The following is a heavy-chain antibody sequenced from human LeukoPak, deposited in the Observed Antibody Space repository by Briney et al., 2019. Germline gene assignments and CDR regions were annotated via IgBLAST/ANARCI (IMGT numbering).Heavy chain of an antibody. CDR2: MSSGSRYI. D-gene: IGHD3-3*01. CDR1: GFTFSSYS. CDR3: ARDRPTGASRLFVVQ. V-gene: IGHV3-21*01. Sequence: GGSLRLSRAASGFTFSSYSMTWVRQAPGKGLEWVSSMSSGSRYIYYADSVRGRFTISRDNAKNSLYLLMNSLRAEDTAVYYCARDRPTGASRLFVVQWGQGTLVTVSS. J-gene: IGHJ4*02.